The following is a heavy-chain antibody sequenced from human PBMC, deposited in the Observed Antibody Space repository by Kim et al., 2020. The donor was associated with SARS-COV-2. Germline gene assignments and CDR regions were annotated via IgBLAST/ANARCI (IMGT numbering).Heavy chain of an antibody. CDR3: ARGVYFDAYYYYYGMDV. J-gene: IGHJ6*02. D-gene: IGHD3-9*01. Sequence: GGSLRLSCAASGFTFSSYSMNWVRQAPGKGLEWVSYISSSSSTIYYADSVKGRFTISRDNAKNSLYLQMNSLRDEDTAVYYCARGVYFDAYYYYYGMDVWGQGTTVTVSS. V-gene: IGHV3-48*02. CDR2: ISSSSSTI. CDR1: GFTFSSYS.